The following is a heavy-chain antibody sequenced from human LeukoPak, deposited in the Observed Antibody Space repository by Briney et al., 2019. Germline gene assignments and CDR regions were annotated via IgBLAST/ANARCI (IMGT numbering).Heavy chain of an antibody. Sequence: ASVKVSCKASGYTFTSYGISWVRQAPGQGLEWMGIINPSGGSTSYAQKFQGRVTMTRDTSTSTVYMELSSLRSEDTAVYYCARDRSDGVTTVRYFDYWGQGTLVTVSS. D-gene: IGHD4-11*01. CDR2: INPSGGST. J-gene: IGHJ4*02. CDR3: ARDRSDGVTTVRYFDY. CDR1: GYTFTSYG. V-gene: IGHV1-46*01.